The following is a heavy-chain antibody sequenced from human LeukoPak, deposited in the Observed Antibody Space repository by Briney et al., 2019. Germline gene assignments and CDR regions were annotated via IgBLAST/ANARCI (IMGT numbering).Heavy chain of an antibody. V-gene: IGHV1-8*01. Sequence: ASVKVSCKASGYTFISYDINWVRQATGQGLEWVGWMNPTRGHTGYAQKFQGRVTITRNTSITTAYMELSGLTSEDTAVYYCASYSGYAQWGQGTLVTVSS. J-gene: IGHJ4*02. CDR1: GYTFISYD. CDR3: ASYSGYAQ. CDR2: MNPTRGHT. D-gene: IGHD5-12*01.